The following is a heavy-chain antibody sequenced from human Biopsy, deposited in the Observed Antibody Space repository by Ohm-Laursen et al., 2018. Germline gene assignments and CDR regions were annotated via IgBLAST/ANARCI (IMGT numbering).Heavy chain of an antibody. V-gene: IGHV4-59*11. CDR1: GGSMSDHY. D-gene: IGHD6-19*01. CDR3: GRVWLWRGYGMDV. Sequence: SETLSLTCIVSGGSMSDHYWSWLRQTPGKGLEWLGYIYYTGKNTYNPSLESRITISVDTSKNKFSLQLDSMTAADTAVYYCGRVWLWRGYGMDVWGQGTTVTVSS. CDR2: IYYTGKN. J-gene: IGHJ6*02.